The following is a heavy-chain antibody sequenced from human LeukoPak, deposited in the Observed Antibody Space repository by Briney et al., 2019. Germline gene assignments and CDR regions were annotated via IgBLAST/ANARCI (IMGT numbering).Heavy chain of an antibody. J-gene: IGHJ4*02. CDR2: IDPSDSYT. D-gene: IGHD3-9*01. CDR1: GYSFTGYW. Sequence: GESLKISCKGSGYSFTGYWISWVRQMPGKGLEWMGRIDPSDSYTNYSPSFQGHVTISADKSISTAYLQWSSLKASDTAMYYCARHFSLLRYFDWLLDYWGQGTLVTVSS. V-gene: IGHV5-10-1*01. CDR3: ARHFSLLRYFDWLLDY.